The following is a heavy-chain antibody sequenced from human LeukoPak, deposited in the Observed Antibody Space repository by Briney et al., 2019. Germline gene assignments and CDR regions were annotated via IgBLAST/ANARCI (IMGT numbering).Heavy chain of an antibody. V-gene: IGHV1-69*13. J-gene: IGHJ5*02. Sequence: SVKLSCNASAGTFSSYAISWVRQAPGQGLEWMGGFIPIFGPANYAQKRQCRVTISADESTTTAYMEWSSLRSEDTAVYYCARGTYYDILAGPSAGWFDPWGQGTLVTVSS. CDR2: FIPIFGPA. CDR1: AGTFSSYA. D-gene: IGHD3-9*01. CDR3: ARGTYYDILAGPSAGWFDP.